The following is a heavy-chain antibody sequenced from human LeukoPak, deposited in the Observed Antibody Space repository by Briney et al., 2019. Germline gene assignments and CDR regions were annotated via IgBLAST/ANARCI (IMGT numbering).Heavy chain of an antibody. CDR2: INPSGGST. Sequence: ASVKVSCKASGYTFTSYYMHWVRQAPGQGQEGMGVINPSGGSTSYAQKFQGRVTMTRDTSTSTVYMELSSLRSEDTAVYYCARDPRGKDIVVVPAAPRMDYWGQGTLVTVSS. J-gene: IGHJ4*02. CDR3: ARDPRGKDIVVVPAAPRMDY. V-gene: IGHV1-46*01. CDR1: GYTFTSYY. D-gene: IGHD2-2*01.